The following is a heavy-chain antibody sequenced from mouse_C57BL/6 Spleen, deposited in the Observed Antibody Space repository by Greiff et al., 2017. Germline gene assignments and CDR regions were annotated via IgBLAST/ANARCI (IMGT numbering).Heavy chain of an antibody. Sequence: DVKLVESGGGLVKPGGSLKLSCAASGFTFSDYGMHWVRQAPEKGLEWVAYSSSGSSTIYYADTVKGRFTISRDNAKNTLFLQMTSLRSEDTAMYYCARGSNSYYYAMDYWGQGTSVTVSS. J-gene: IGHJ4*01. CDR3: ARGSNSYYYAMDY. CDR2: SSSGSSTI. D-gene: IGHD2-5*01. V-gene: IGHV5-17*01. CDR1: GFTFSDYG.